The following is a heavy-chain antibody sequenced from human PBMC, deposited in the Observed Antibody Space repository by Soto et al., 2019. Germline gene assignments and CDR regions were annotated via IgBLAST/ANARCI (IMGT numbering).Heavy chain of an antibody. Sequence: SETLSLTCTVSGGSISSYYWSWIRQPPGKGLEWIGYIYYSGSTNYNPSLKSRVTISVDTSKNQFSLKLSSVTAADTAVYYCARGNNDYDFWSGSPRHYYGMDVWGQGTTVTVSS. CDR2: IYYSGST. CDR1: GGSISSYY. D-gene: IGHD3-3*01. J-gene: IGHJ6*02. CDR3: ARGNNDYDFWSGSPRHYYGMDV. V-gene: IGHV4-59*01.